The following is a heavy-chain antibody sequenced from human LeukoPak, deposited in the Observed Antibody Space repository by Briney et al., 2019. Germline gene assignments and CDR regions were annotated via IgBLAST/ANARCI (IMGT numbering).Heavy chain of an antibody. CDR1: GGSISSYY. V-gene: IGHV4-4*07. J-gene: IGHJ3*02. Sequence: SETLSLTCTVSGGSISSYYWSWIRQPAGKGLEWIGRICTSGSTNYNPSLKSRVTMSVDTSKNQFSLKLSSVTAADTAVYYCARDRGVYYYDSSGYLDAFDIWGQGTMVTVSS. D-gene: IGHD3-22*01. CDR3: ARDRGVYYYDSSGYLDAFDI. CDR2: ICTSGST.